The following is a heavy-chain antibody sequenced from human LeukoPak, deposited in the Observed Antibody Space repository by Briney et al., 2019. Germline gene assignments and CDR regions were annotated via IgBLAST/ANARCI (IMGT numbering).Heavy chain of an antibody. CDR1: GYTFTAYD. D-gene: IGHD1-26*01. CDR3: TRGSLSGSSRDY. V-gene: IGHV1-8*01. J-gene: IGHJ4*02. CDR2: MNPDTGDT. Sequence: ASVKVSCKASGYTFTAYDINWVRQATGLGLEWMGWMNPDTGDTGYAQRFQGRVIMTRNTSIDTAYMELSGLSSEDTAVYYCTRGSLSGSSRDYWGQGALVTVSS.